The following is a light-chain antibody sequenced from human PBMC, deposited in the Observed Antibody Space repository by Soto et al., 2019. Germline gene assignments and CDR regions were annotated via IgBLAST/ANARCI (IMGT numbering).Light chain of an antibody. CDR3: QKYDRTPWT. J-gene: IGKJ1*01. CDR1: QSISSW. V-gene: IGKV1-5*01. Sequence: DIQMTQSPSTLSASVGDRVTITCRASQSISSWLAWYQQKPGKAPKLLIYDASSLESGVPSRFSGSGSGTEFTLTISSLQPEDVATYYCQKYDRTPWTFGQGTKVDIK. CDR2: DAS.